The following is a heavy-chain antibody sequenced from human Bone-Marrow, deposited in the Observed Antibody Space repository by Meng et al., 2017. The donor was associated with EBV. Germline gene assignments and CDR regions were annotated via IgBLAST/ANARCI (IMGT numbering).Heavy chain of an antibody. CDR1: GYTFTDYY. V-gene: IGHV1-69-2*01. J-gene: IGHJ1*01. D-gene: IGHD2-15*01. Sequence: EVQVLPAGAEVKKPGTSVKISCKVSGYTFTDYYIHWVQQAPGKGLEWMGLVDPENGETKFAEKFQGRVSITADTSTDTAYLEVNSLRSEDTAIYYCVTRLASLTPDWGQGTLVTVSS. CDR2: VDPENGET. CDR3: VTRLASLTPD.